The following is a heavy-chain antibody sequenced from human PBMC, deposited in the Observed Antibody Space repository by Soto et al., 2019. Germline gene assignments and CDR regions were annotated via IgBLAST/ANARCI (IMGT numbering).Heavy chain of an antibody. J-gene: IGHJ5*02. CDR3: ARGSFSSSSSWFDP. Sequence: QVQLQESGPGLVKPSQTLSLTCTVSGGSISSGGYYWSWIRQHPGKGLEWIGYIYYSGRTYYNPSLHSRVYIAVATTETQFSLKLTSVTAEDTSVYYCARGSFSSSSSWFDPWGRGTLVTVSS. CDR2: IYYSGRT. CDR1: GGSISSGGYY. V-gene: IGHV4-31*03. D-gene: IGHD6-6*01.